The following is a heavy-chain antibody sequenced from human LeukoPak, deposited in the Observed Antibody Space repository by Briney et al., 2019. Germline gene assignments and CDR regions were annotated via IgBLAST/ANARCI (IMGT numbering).Heavy chain of an antibody. D-gene: IGHD6-19*01. Sequence: GGSLRLSCGASGFSFSTYSMTWVRQAPGKGLKWVSSIISTGTSIYYADPVKGRFTISRDNAKSSLYLQMNNLRADDTAVYYCAAGKYSSGWYVHWGQGTLVTVSS. V-gene: IGHV3-21*01. CDR1: GFSFSTYS. CDR3: AAGKYSSGWYVH. J-gene: IGHJ5*02. CDR2: IISTGTSI.